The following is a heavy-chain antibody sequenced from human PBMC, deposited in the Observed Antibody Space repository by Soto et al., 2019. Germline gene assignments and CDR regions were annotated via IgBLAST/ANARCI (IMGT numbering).Heavy chain of an antibody. CDR2: IYYSGST. V-gene: IGHV4-39*02. CDR1: GGSISSSSYY. CDR3: ARETDIVATIGYYYGMDV. D-gene: IGHD5-12*01. Sequence: SEILSLTCTVSGGSISSSSYYWGWIRQPPGKGLEWIGSIYYSGSTYYNPSLKSRVTISVDTSKNQFSLKLSSVTAADTAVYYCARETDIVATIGYYYGMDVWGQGTTVTVSS. J-gene: IGHJ6*02.